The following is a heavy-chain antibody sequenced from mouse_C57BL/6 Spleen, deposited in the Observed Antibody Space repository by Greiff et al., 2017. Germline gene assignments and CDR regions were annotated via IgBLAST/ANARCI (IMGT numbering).Heavy chain of an antibody. CDR2: IDPETGGN. J-gene: IGHJ2*01. D-gene: IGHD2-3*01. V-gene: IGHV1-15*01. CDR3: TPIYDGYYY. Sequence: QVQLQQSGAELVRPGASVTLSCKASGYTFTDYEMHWVKQTPVHGLEWIGSIDPETGGNAYNQKLKGKAILTADKSSSTAYMELRSRTSDDSAVYYCTPIYDGYYYWGQGTTLTVSS. CDR1: GYTFTDYE.